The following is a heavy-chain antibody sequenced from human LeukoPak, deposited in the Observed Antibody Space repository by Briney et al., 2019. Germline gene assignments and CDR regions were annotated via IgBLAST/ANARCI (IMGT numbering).Heavy chain of an antibody. Sequence: SETLSLTCTVSGGSISSYYWSWIRQPPGKGLEWIGSIYYSGSTYYNPSLKSRVTISVDTSKNQFSLKLSSVTAADTAVYYCATLGFSSGYYYYFDHWGQGTLVTVSS. V-gene: IGHV4-39*07. J-gene: IGHJ4*02. CDR3: ATLGFSSGYYYYFDH. CDR1: GGSISSYY. CDR2: IYYSGST. D-gene: IGHD3-22*01.